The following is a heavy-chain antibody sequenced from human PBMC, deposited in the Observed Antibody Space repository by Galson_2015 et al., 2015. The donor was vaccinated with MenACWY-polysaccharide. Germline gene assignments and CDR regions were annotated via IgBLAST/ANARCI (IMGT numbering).Heavy chain of an antibody. CDR3: AREIGARNGYNF. J-gene: IGHJ4*02. Sequence: GWIRQPPGKGLEWIGSIYYSGITHYNPSLKSRVTISVDTSRNQFSLKLSSVAAADAAVYYCAREIGARNGYNFWGQGTLVTVSS. V-gene: IGHV4-39*02. D-gene: IGHD5-24*01. CDR2: IYYSGIT.